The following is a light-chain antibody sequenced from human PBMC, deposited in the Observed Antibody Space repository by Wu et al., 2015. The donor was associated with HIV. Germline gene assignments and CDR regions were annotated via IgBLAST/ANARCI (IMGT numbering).Light chain of an antibody. CDR1: QSVSSN. J-gene: IGKJ2*03. Sequence: EIVMTQSPATLSVSPGERATLSCRASQSVSSNLAWYQQKPGQAPRLLIYDSSTRAPGIPDRFSGSGSGTEFTLTISSLQSEDLADYYCQQYDDWPPYSFGQGTKLEIK. CDR3: QQYDDWPPYS. V-gene: IGKV3-15*01. CDR2: DSS.